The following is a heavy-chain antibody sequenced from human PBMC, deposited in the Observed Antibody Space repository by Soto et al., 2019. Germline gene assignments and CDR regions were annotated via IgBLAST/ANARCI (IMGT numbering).Heavy chain of an antibody. CDR3: ARINDFWSGYYHRGYYFDY. V-gene: IGHV2-26*01. CDR1: GFSLSNARMG. J-gene: IGHJ4*02. CDR2: IFSNDEK. D-gene: IGHD3-3*01. Sequence: QVTLKESGPVLVKPTETLTLTCTVSGFSLSNARMGVSWIRQPPGKALEWLAHIFSNDEKSYSTSLKSRLTISKDTSKSHVVLTMTNMDPVDTATYYCARINDFWSGYYHRGYYFDYWGQGTLVTVSS.